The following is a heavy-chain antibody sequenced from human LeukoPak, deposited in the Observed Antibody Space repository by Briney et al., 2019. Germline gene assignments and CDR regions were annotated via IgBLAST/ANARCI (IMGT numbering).Heavy chain of an antibody. Sequence: SETLSLTCTVSGGSISSYYWSWIRQPPGKGLEWIGEINHSGSTNYNPSLKSRVTISVDTSKNQFSLKLSSVTAADTAVYYCAGLPEDFWSGPGGIDPWGQGTLVTVSS. CDR3: AGLPEDFWSGPGGIDP. CDR1: GGSISSYY. J-gene: IGHJ5*02. V-gene: IGHV4-34*01. CDR2: INHSGST. D-gene: IGHD3-3*01.